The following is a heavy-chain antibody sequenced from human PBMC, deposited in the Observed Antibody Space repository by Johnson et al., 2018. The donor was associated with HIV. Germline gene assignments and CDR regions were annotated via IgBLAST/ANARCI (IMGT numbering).Heavy chain of an antibody. V-gene: IGHV3-66*02. CDR3: AKDLGNWDSPRSAFDM. J-gene: IGHJ3*02. CDR2: IYSGGST. Sequence: EMQLVESGGALVQPGGSLRLSCAASGFTFSNYYMTWVRQSPGKGLEWVSVIYSGGSTYYADSVKGRFTISRDSSKNTLYLQMNSLRAEDTAMYYCAKDLGNWDSPRSAFDMWGQGTMVTVSS. D-gene: IGHD1/OR15-1a*01. CDR1: GFTFSNYY.